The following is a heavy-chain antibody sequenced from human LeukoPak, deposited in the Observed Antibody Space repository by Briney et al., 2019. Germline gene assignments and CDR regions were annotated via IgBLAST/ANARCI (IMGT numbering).Heavy chain of an antibody. D-gene: IGHD2-15*01. CDR3: ATTQYCSGGNCYLPYYYSMDV. CDR2: INPNSGGT. Sequence: ASVTVSCKASGYTFTGYYMHWVRQAPGQGLEWMGRINPNSGGTNYAQKFQGRVTMTRDTSISTAYMELSRLRSDDTAVYYCATTQYCSGGNCYLPYYYSMDVWGQGTTVTVSS. CDR1: GYTFTGYY. V-gene: IGHV1-2*06. J-gene: IGHJ6*02.